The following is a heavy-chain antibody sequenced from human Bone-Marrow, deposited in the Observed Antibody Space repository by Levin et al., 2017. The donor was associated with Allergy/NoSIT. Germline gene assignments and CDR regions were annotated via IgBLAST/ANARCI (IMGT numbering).Heavy chain of an antibody. CDR1: GFTFSSYA. CDR2: LSGSGGTS. J-gene: IGHJ6*02. V-gene: IGHV3-23*01. CDR3: AKALSGSSTSWNYYYGLDV. Sequence: PGGSLRLSCEVSGFTFSSYAMTWVRQAPGKGLEWVSALSGSGGTSNYAASVMGRFTISKDTSQNMLYLQIDSLRVEDTAVYYCAKALSGSSTSWNYYYGLDVWGQGTTVIVSS. D-gene: IGHD2-2*01.